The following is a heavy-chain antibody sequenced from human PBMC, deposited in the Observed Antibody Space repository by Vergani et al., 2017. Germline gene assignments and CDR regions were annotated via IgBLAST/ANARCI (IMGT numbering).Heavy chain of an antibody. V-gene: IGHV1-69*06. D-gene: IGHD5-18*01. J-gene: IGHJ4*02. CDR2: IIPIFGTA. Sequence: QVQLVQSGAEVKKPGSSVKVSCKASGGTFSSYAISWVRQAPGQGLEWMGGIIPIFGTANYAQKFQGRVTITADKSTSTAYMELSSLRSEDTAVYYCAREGPRIQLPSGTFDYWGQGTLVTVSS. CDR1: GGTFSSYA. CDR3: AREGPRIQLPSGTFDY.